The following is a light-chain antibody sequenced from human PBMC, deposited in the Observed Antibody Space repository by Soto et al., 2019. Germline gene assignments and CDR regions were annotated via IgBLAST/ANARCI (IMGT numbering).Light chain of an antibody. J-gene: IGKJ1*01. CDR2: DIS. V-gene: IGKV1-5*01. Sequence: DIQMTQSPSTLSASVGDRVTITCRASQSISDWLAWYQQKPGKAPKLLIYDISNLEIGVPSRFSGSGSGTEFTLTISTLQPEDFATYYCQQSYSNPTFGQGTKVDIK. CDR1: QSISDW. CDR3: QQSYSNPT.